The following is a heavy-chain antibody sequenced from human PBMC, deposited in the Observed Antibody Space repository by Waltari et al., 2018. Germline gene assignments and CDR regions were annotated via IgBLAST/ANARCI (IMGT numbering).Heavy chain of an antibody. CDR1: GGSISSGSYY. D-gene: IGHD7-27*01. V-gene: IGHV4-61*02. CDR2: IYTSGST. CDR3: ARGPWGPTGWDWLDP. Sequence: QVQLQESGPGLVKPSQTLSLTCTVSGGSISSGSYYWRWIRQPAGKGLEWIGRIYTSGSTNYNPSLKSRVTISVDTSKNQFSPKLSSVTAADTAVYYCARGPWGPTGWDWLDPWGQGTLVTVSS. J-gene: IGHJ5*02.